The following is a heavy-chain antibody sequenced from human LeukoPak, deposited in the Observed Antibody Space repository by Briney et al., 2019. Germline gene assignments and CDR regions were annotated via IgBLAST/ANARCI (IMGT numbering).Heavy chain of an antibody. V-gene: IGHV1-69*04. J-gene: IGHJ3*01. CDR3: ATVDEGNVDAFDL. Sequence: ASVKVSCKASGGTFSSYAISWVRQAPGQGLEWMGRIIPILGIANYAQKFQGRVTITADKSTSTAYMELRSRRSEDTAVYYCATVDEGNVDAFDLWGQGTMVTVSS. D-gene: IGHD2-2*03. CDR2: IIPILGIA. CDR1: GGTFSSYA.